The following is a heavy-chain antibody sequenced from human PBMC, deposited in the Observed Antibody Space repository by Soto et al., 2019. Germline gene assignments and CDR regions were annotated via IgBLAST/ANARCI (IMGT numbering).Heavy chain of an antibody. Sequence: WVRQXXGQGLEWMGWMNPNSGNTGYAQKFQGRVTMTRNTSISTAYMELSSLRSEDTAVYYCARGSMVRGVYWFDHWGPGTLVTVSS. J-gene: IGHJ5*02. CDR2: MNPNSGNT. D-gene: IGHD3-10*01. V-gene: IGHV1-8*01. CDR3: ARGSMVRGVYWFDH.